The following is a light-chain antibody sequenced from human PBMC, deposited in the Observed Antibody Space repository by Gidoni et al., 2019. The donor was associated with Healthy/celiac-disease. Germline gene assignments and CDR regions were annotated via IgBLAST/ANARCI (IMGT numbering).Light chain of an antibody. CDR2: DNN. CDR3: GTWDSSLSGGV. CDR1: SSNIGNNY. J-gene: IGLJ1*01. V-gene: IGLV1-51*01. Sequence: QSVLTQTPSVSAAPGQKVTISCSGSSSNIGNNYVSWYQQLPGTAPKLLIYDNNKRPSGIPARFSGSKSGTSATLGITGLQTGDEADYYCGTWDSSLSGGVFGTGTKVTVL.